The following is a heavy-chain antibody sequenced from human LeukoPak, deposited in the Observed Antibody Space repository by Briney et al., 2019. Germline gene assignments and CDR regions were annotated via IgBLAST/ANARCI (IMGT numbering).Heavy chain of an antibody. J-gene: IGHJ6*02. CDR1: GGSFSGYY. V-gene: IGHV4-34*01. Sequence: SETLSLTCAVYGGSFSGYYWSWIRQPPGKGREWIGEINHSGSTNYNPSLKSRVTISVDTSKNQFSLKLSSVTAADTAVYYCARGHRVGPPYYYYYSMDVWGQGTTVTVSS. CDR2: INHSGST. D-gene: IGHD3-10*01. CDR3: ARGHRVGPPYYYYYSMDV.